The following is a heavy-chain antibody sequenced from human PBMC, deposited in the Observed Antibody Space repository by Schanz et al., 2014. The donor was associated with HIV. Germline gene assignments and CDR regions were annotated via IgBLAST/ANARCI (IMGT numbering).Heavy chain of an antibody. CDR3: AKGWRGYSISSLVDY. J-gene: IGHJ4*02. V-gene: IGHV3-30*18. Sequence: QVQLVESGGGVVQPGRSLRLSCAGSGFSFDTFGIHWVRQAPGKGLEWLAVISYDGRNKKFANSVKGRFTISRDNSKNTVYLQAKSLRADDTAVYYCAKGWRGYSISSLVDYWGQGSLVTVSS. CDR1: GFSFDTFG. D-gene: IGHD6-6*01. CDR2: ISYDGRNK.